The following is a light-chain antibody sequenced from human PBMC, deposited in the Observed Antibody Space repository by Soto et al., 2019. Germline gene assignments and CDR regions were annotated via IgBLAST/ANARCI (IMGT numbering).Light chain of an antibody. CDR3: QKYNRAPPT. J-gene: IGKJ1*01. V-gene: IGKV1-27*01. CDR2: AAS. CDR1: QAISTY. Sequence: DIPMTQSPTSLSASIGDRVTITCRARQAISTYLAWYQQKPGKVPSLLIYAASTLQSGVPSRFSGSGSGTDFTLTISSLQPEDVGTYYCQKYNRAPPTFGPGTKVEVK.